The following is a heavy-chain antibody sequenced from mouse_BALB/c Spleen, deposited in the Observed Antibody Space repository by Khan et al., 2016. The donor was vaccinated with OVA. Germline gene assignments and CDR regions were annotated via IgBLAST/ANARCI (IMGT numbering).Heavy chain of an antibody. V-gene: IGHV5-6*01. CDR1: GFTFSSYG. CDR3: ARRCDS. CDR2: TTSGGSYT. J-gene: IGHJ3*01. Sequence: EVELVESGGDLVKPGGSLKLSCAASGFTFSSYGMSWVRQTPDKRLEWVATTTSGGSYTYYPDSVKGRFTITRDKAKNPLYLQLTSLKSEDTAVYYGARRCDSWGQGTLVTVSA.